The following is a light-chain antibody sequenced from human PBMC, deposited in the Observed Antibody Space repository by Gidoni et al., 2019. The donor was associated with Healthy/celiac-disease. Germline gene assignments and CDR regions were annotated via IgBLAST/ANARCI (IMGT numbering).Light chain of an antibody. J-gene: IGLJ2*01. CDR1: SSDVGGYNY. CDR3: SSYTSSSTLV. V-gene: IGLV2-14*01. CDR2: AVS. Sequence: QSALTQTASVSGPPGQSINISCTGTSSDVGGYNYVSWYQQHPGKAPKLMIYAVSNRPSGVSTRFSGSKSGNTASLTISGLQAEDEADYYCSSYTSSSTLVFGGGTKLTVL.